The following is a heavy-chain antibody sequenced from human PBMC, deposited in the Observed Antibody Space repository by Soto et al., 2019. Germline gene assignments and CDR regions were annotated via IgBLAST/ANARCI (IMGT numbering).Heavy chain of an antibody. CDR3: ASPLLGVRFGEARERENWFDP. V-gene: IGHV3-23*01. CDR2: ISGSGGST. D-gene: IGHD3-10*01. Sequence: GGSLRLSCAASGFTFSSYAMSWVRQAPGKGLEWVSAISGSGGSTYYADSVKGRFTISRDNSKNTLYLQMNSLRAEDTAVYYCASPLLGVRFGEARERENWFDPWGQGTLVTVSS. J-gene: IGHJ5*02. CDR1: GFTFSSYA.